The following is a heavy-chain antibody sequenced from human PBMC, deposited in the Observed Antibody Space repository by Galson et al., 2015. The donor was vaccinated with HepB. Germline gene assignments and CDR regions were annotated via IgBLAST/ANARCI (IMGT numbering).Heavy chain of an antibody. D-gene: IGHD2-2*02. J-gene: IGHJ4*02. CDR3: ARESCDSTSCYTGD. Sequence: SVKVSCKASGYTFTGHYIHWARQAPGQGLEWMGWINLNSGDTNYAQKFQGRVTMTRDTSISTAYMELSRLRSDDTAVYYCARESCDSTSCYTGDWGQGTLVTVSS. CDR2: INLNSGDT. CDR1: GYTFTGHY. V-gene: IGHV1-2*02.